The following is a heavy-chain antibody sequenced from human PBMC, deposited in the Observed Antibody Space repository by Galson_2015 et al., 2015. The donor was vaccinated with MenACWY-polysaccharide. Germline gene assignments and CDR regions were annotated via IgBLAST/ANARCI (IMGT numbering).Heavy chain of an antibody. Sequence: SLRLSCAASGFTFSSSSMNWVRQDPGKGLEWVSAISSSGANTYYADSVKGRFTISRDNSRNTLCLQMNSLRAEDTAVYHCVKSGLGDLGTTMVRGVDYWGRGTLATVSS. J-gene: IGHJ4*02. D-gene: IGHD3-10*01. V-gene: IGHV3-23*01. CDR3: VKSGLGDLGTTMVRGVDY. CDR1: GFTFSSSS. CDR2: ISSSGANT.